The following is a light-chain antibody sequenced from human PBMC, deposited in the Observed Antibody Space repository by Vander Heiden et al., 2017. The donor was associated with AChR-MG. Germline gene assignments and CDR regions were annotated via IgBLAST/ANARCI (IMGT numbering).Light chain of an antibody. J-gene: IGLJ3*02. CDR2: LNSDGSH. V-gene: IGLV4-69*01. CDR3: QTRGTGIHGV. CDR1: RGHSSHA. Sequence: QLVLTQSPSASASLGAAVKLTCTLSRGHSSHAIAWHQQQPEKGPRYLMKLNSDGSHRKGVVIPDRFSGSSSGAERYLTISSLQSEDEADYYCQTRGTGIHGVFGGGTKLTVL.